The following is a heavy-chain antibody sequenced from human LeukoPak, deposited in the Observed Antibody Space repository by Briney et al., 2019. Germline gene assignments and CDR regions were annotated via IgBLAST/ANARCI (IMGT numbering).Heavy chain of an antibody. CDR3: TRRDDYTNYGFDI. CDR1: GITFSSYG. V-gene: IGHV3-30*02. J-gene: IGHJ3*02. CDR2: IRYDGSNK. Sequence: GGSLRLSCAASGITFSSYGMHWVRQAPGKGLEWVTFIRYDGSNKYYADSVKGRFTTSRDNSKNTLYLQMDSLRAEDTAVYYCTRRDDYTNYGFDIWGRGTMVTVSS. D-gene: IGHD3-16*01.